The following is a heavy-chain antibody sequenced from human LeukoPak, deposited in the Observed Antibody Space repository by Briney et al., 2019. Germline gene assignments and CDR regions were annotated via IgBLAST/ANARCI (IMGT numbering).Heavy chain of an antibody. CDR2: ISGGGGNT. V-gene: IGHV3-23*01. D-gene: IGHD3-10*01. J-gene: IGHJ4*02. Sequence: QPGGSLRLACAASGFTFSNYGMSWVRQAPGKGLEWISGISGGGGNTYYADSVKGRFTISRDNSKNTLYLQMNSLRAEDTAVYCCASILRSSSGYYFDYWGQGTLVTVSS. CDR1: GFTFSNYG. CDR3: ASILRSSSGYYFDY.